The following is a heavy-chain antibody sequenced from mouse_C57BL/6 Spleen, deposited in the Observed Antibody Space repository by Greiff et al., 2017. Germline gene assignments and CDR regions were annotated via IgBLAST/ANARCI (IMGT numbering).Heavy chain of an antibody. CDR2: ISDGGSYT. V-gene: IGHV5-4*01. D-gene: IGHD2-12*01. Sequence: DVQLVESGGGLVKPGGSLKLSCAASGFTFSSYAMSWVRQTPEKRLEWVATISDGGSYTYYPDNVKGRFTISRDNAKNNLYLQMSHLKSEDTAMYYCARAELYPYYAMDYWGQGTSVTVSS. CDR1: GFTFSSYA. CDR3: ARAELYPYYAMDY. J-gene: IGHJ4*01.